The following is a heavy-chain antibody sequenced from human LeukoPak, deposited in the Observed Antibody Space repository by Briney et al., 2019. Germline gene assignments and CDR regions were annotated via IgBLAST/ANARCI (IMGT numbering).Heavy chain of an antibody. CDR2: ISDSGGST. Sequence: GGSLRLSCAASGFTFSNYDMSWVRQAPGKGLEWVSAISDSGGSTYYADSVKGRFTISRDNSKNTLYLQMNSLRAEDTAVYYCAKDTGPYCGGDCLFSWGQGTLVTVSS. CDR1: GFTFSNYD. CDR3: AKDTGPYCGGDCLFS. D-gene: IGHD2-21*02. V-gene: IGHV3-23*01. J-gene: IGHJ5*02.